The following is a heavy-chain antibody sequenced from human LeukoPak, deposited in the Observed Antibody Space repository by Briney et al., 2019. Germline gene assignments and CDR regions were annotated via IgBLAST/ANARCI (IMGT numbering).Heavy chain of an antibody. V-gene: IGHV3-21*01. CDR1: GLTFINYN. CDR2: ISSASTYI. CDR3: ARDIGFRQLPHDAFDM. D-gene: IGHD2-2*01. Sequence: GGSLRLSCVASGLTFINYNMRWVRQAPGKGLEWLSSISSASTYIYYADSVKGRFIISRDNAKKSLYLQVNSLRAEDTAVYYCARDIGFRQLPHDAFDMWGQGAMVTVSS. J-gene: IGHJ3*02.